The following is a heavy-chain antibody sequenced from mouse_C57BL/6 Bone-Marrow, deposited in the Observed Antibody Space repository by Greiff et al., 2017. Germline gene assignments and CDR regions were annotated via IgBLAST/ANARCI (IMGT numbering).Heavy chain of an antibody. CDR3: ARSTLDY. Sequence: QVQLQQPGAELVMPGASVKLSCKASGYTFTSYWMHWVKQRPGQGLEWIGEIDPSDSYTNYNQKFKGKSTLTVDESSSTAYMQLSSLTSEDSAVYYCARSTLDYWGQGTTLTVSS. J-gene: IGHJ2*01. CDR2: IDPSDSYT. V-gene: IGHV1-69*01. D-gene: IGHD2-1*01. CDR1: GYTFTSYW.